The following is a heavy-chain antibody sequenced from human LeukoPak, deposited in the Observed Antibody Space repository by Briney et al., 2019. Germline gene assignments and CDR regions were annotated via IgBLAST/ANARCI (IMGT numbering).Heavy chain of an antibody. CDR3: ARLPIAAGTYYFDY. V-gene: IGHV4-39*02. CDR1: GGSITSNSLY. D-gene: IGHD6-13*01. CDR2: LSNSGST. Sequence: SVTLSLTCTVSGGSITSNSLYWGWIRQPPGKGLEWIGTLSNSGSTYYNPSLKSRVTISVDTSKNHFSLRLSSVTAADTAVYYCARLPIAAGTYYFDYWGQGTLVTVSS. J-gene: IGHJ4*02.